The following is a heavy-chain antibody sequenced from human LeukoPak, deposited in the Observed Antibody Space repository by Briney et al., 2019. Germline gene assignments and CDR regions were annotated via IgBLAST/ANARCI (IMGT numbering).Heavy chain of an antibody. CDR1: GFAFCSNA. V-gene: IGHV3-21*05. CDR3: ARGDKWSFDS. D-gene: IGHD2-15*01. Sequence: GGSLRLSCAAYGFAFCSNAMNWLRQAPGKGLEWLAYISISSNYTNYADSVKGRFTISRDNAKNPLYLQINSLRPQDTAVYYCARGDKWSFDSWGQGALVTVSS. J-gene: IGHJ4*02. CDR2: ISISSNYT.